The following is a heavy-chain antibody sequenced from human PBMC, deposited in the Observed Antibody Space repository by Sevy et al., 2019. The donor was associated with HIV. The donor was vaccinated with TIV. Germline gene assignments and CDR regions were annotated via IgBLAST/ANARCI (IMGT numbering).Heavy chain of an antibody. CDR2: ISSGSSYT. V-gene: IGHV3-11*06. CDR1: GFTFSDYY. Sequence: GGSLRLSCAASGFTFSDYYMSLIRQAPGKGLEWVSYISSGSSYTNYADSVKGRFTISRDNARNSLYLQMNSLRAEDTAVYYCAIDSRVYSSSHFDYWGQGIRVTVSS. D-gene: IGHD6-13*01. J-gene: IGHJ4*02. CDR3: AIDSRVYSSSHFDY.